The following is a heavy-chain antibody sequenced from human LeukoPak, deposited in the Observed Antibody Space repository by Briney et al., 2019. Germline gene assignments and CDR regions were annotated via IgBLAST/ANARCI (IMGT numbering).Heavy chain of an antibody. V-gene: IGHV4-59*01. D-gene: IGHD6-13*01. Sequence: SETLSLTCAVYGGSFSGYYWNWIRQPPGKGLELIGYIYYTGSTNYNPSLKSRVTMSVDTSKNQFSLNLKSVTPEDTAVYYCARNLIPEQLVLNFWGQGTLVTVSS. CDR3: ARNLIPEQLVLNF. J-gene: IGHJ4*02. CDR1: GGSFSGYY. CDR2: IYYTGST.